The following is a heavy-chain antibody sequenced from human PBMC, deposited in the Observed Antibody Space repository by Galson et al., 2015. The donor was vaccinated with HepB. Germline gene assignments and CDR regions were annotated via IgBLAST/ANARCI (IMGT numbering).Heavy chain of an antibody. J-gene: IGHJ6*02. CDR3: AYGVDV. CDR2: TYYRSKWQE. Sequence: CAISGDSVSANTAVWNWIRQSPSRGLEWLGRTYYRSKWQEDYAVSMKSRITISTDTSRNQVSLQLNSMSPEDTAVYYCAYGVDVWGQGTTVTVSS. V-gene: IGHV6-1*01. CDR1: GDSVSANTAV.